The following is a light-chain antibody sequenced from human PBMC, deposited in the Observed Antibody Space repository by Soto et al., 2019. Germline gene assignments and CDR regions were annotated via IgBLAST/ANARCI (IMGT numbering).Light chain of an antibody. CDR3: LQDYNYPWA. CDR2: KAS. Sequence: DIQRTQSPSTLSASVGDRVTITCRASQSISSWLAWYQQKPGKAPKLLIYKASSLESGVPSRFSGSGSGTDFTLTISSLQPEDFATYYCLQDYNYPWAFGQGTKVDIK. CDR1: QSISSW. J-gene: IGKJ1*01. V-gene: IGKV1-5*03.